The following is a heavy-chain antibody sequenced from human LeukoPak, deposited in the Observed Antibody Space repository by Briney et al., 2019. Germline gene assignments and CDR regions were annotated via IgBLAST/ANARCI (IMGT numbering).Heavy chain of an antibody. V-gene: IGHV3-7*03. CDR2: INQDGSER. Sequence: GGSLRLSCAASGFTFSSYSMNWVRRAPGKGLEWVANINQDGSERHYLNSVKGRFTISRNNAKNSLYLQMNSLRAEDTAIYYCTRGEPFGSVWGQGTMVTVSS. CDR1: GFTFSSYS. J-gene: IGHJ3*01. CDR3: TRGEPFGSV. D-gene: IGHD3-10*01.